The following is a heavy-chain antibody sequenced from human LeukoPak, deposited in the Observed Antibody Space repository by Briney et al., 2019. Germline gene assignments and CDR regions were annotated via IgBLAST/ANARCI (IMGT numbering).Heavy chain of an antibody. J-gene: IGHJ4*02. CDR2: IYNSGST. V-gene: IGHV4-38-2*01. D-gene: IGHD1-26*01. Sequence: SETLSLTCAVSGNSISNTYYWGWIRQPPGKEREWIGSIYNSGSTHYNPSLKSRVTISVDTSKNQFSLELSSVTAADTAVYYCARNASGNYFDYWGQGTLVTVSS. CDR3: ARNASGNYFDY. CDR1: GNSISNTYY.